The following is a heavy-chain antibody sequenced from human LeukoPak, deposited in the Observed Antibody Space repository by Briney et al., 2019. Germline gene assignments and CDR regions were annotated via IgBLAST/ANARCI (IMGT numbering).Heavy chain of an antibody. CDR3: AREIAVAGPIIK. V-gene: IGHV4-59*08. Sequence: SETLSLTCTVAGGSINSYYWSWIRQPPGKGLEWIGYIYYSGSTNYNPSLKSRVTISVDTSKNQFSLKLSSVTAADTAVYYCAREIAVAGPIIKWGQGTLVTVSS. CDR1: GGSINSYY. J-gene: IGHJ4*02. D-gene: IGHD6-19*01. CDR2: IYYSGST.